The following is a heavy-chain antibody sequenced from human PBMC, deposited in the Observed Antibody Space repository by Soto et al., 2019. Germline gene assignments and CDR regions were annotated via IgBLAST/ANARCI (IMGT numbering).Heavy chain of an antibody. CDR3: AKGLRRLLRTQYYYGLDV. CDR1: GFTFSPYT. D-gene: IGHD3-16*01. CDR2: ISGSGGNT. V-gene: IGHV3-23*01. J-gene: IGHJ6*02. Sequence: LRLSCAASGFTFSPYTMTWVRQAPCNGLEWVSSISGSGGNTNYADSVKVRFTVSRDNSKRTLSLQMNSLTEEDTAIYYCAKGLRRLLRTQYYYGLDVWGRGTTVTVSS.